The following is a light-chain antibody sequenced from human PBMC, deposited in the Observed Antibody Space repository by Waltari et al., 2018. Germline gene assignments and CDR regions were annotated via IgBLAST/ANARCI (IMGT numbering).Light chain of an antibody. J-gene: IGLJ3*02. CDR2: DVN. CDR1: SRDVGGYNY. Sequence: QSALTQPASVSGSPGQSITISCTGTSRDVGGYNYVTWYQQHPGKSPKLMIFDVNKRPPGVSNRFSGAKSGNTASLTISGLQAEDEAEYHCSSYTSTNTWMFGGGTKLTVL. V-gene: IGLV2-14*03. CDR3: SSYTSTNTWM.